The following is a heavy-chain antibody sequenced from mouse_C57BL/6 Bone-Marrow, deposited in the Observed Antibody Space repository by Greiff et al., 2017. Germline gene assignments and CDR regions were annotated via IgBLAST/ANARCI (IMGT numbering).Heavy chain of an antibody. CDR1: GYTFTSYD. D-gene: IGHD1-1*01. V-gene: IGHV1-85*01. CDR2: IYPRDGST. J-gene: IGHJ1*03. Sequence: VHLVESGPELVKPGASVKLSCKASGYTFTSYDINWVQQRPGQGLAWIGWIYPRDGSTKYNEKFKGKATLTVDPSSSAAYMELHSLTSEDSAVYFCARLEFDGSSGDWYFDVWGTGTTVTVSS. CDR3: ARLEFDGSSGDWYFDV.